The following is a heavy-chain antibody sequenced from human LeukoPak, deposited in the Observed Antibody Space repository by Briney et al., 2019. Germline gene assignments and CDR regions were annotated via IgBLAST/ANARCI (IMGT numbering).Heavy chain of an antibody. D-gene: IGHD3-16*02. CDR2: IYHTGST. CDR1: GGSISSYY. Sequence: KPSETLSLTCTVSGGSISSYYWSWIRQPPGKGLEWVAYIYHTGSTNSNPSLKSRVTMSLDTSKSQFFLQLTSVSAADTAVYYCARLTYDYAWENYRYRGWFDPWGQGMLVTVSS. V-gene: IGHV4-59*01. J-gene: IGHJ5*02. CDR3: ARLTYDYAWENYRYRGWFDP.